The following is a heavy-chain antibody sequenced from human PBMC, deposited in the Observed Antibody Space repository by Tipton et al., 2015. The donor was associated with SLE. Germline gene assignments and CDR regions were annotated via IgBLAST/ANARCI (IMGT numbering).Heavy chain of an antibody. V-gene: IGHV4-59*12. CDR3: ANTLAHYYYYMDV. D-gene: IGHD2/OR15-2a*01. J-gene: IGHJ6*03. CDR2: IYYSGRN. CDR1: GVSINSFY. Sequence: TLSLTCTVSGVSINSFYWSWIRQPPGKGLEWIGYIYYSGRNNYNPSLKTRVTMSVDTSKSQFSLKLSSVTAADTAVYYCANTLAHYYYYMDVWGKGTTVTVSS.